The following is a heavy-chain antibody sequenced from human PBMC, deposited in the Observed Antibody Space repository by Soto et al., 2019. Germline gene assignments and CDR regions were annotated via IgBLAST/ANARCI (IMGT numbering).Heavy chain of an antibody. Sequence: SETLSLTCTVSGGSISSGGYYWSWIRQHPGKGLEWIGYIYYSGSTYYNPSLKSRVTISVDTSKNQFSLKLSSVTAADTAVYYCARDGGYYDILTSLHYYYGMDVWGQGTTVTVSS. CDR3: ARDGGYYDILTSLHYYYGMDV. J-gene: IGHJ6*02. V-gene: IGHV4-31*03. CDR1: GGSISSGGYY. CDR2: IYYSGST. D-gene: IGHD3-9*01.